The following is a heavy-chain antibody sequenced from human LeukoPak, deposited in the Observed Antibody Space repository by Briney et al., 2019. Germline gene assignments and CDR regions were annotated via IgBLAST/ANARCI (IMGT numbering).Heavy chain of an antibody. Sequence: PGGSLRLSCAASGFTFGSYALHWVRQAPGKGLEWVAFISYHGKSENYADSVKGRFTISRDNSKNTLYLQMNSLRAEDTAVYYCARDGGDTVTSPFDYWGQGTLVTVSS. D-gene: IGHD4-17*01. CDR3: ARDGGDTVTSPFDY. CDR2: ISYHGKSE. CDR1: GFTFGSYA. V-gene: IGHV3-30*04. J-gene: IGHJ4*02.